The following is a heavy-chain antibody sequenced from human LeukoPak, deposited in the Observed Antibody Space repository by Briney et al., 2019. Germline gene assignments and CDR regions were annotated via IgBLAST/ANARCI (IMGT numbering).Heavy chain of an antibody. CDR2: ISAYNGNT. CDR1: GYTFTSYG. J-gene: IGHJ3*02. D-gene: IGHD5-24*01. V-gene: IGHV1-18*01. CDR3: ARAPPRDGYNYHGAFDI. Sequence: AASVKVSCKASGYTFTSYGISWVRQAPGQGLEWMGWISAYNGNTNYAQKLQGRVTMTTDTSTSTAYMELRSLRSDDTAVYYCARAPPRDGYNYHGAFDIWGQGTMVTVSS.